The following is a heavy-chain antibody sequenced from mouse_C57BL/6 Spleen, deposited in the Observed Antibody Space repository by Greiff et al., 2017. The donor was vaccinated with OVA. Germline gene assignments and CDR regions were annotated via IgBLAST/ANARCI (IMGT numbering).Heavy chain of an antibody. CDR3: ARSGTGRFDY. CDR2: IYPGDGDT. Sequence: QVQLQQSGPELVKPGASVKISCKASGYAFSSSWMNWVKQRPGKGLEWIGRIYPGDGDTNYNGKFKGKATLTADKSSSTAYMQLSSLTSEDSAVYFCARSGTGRFDYWGQGTTLTVSS. D-gene: IGHD4-1*01. CDR1: GYAFSSSW. J-gene: IGHJ2*01. V-gene: IGHV1-82*01.